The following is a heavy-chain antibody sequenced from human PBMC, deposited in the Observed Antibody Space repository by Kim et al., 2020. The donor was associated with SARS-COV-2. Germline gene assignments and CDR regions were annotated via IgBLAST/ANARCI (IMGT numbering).Heavy chain of an antibody. CDR1: GGSISSYY. CDR2: IYYSGST. Sequence: SETLSLTCIASGGSISSYYWSWIRQPPGKGLEWIGYIYYSGSTNYNPSLKSRVTISVDTSKNQFSLKLSSVTAADTAVYYCARTETGQWLVWFDPWGQGT. D-gene: IGHD6-19*01. V-gene: IGHV4-59*01. J-gene: IGHJ5*02. CDR3: ARTETGQWLVWFDP.